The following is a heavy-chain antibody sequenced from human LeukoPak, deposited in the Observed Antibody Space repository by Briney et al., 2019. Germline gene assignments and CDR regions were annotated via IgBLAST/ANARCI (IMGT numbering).Heavy chain of an antibody. D-gene: IGHD3-22*01. V-gene: IGHV1-2*02. CDR1: GYTFTGYY. CDR2: INPNSGGT. CDR3: ARDQRNYYDSSGYWANGVDY. J-gene: IGHJ4*02. Sequence: ASVKVSCKASGYTFTGYYMHWVRQAPGQGLERMGWINPNSGGTNCAQKFQGRVTMTRDTSISTAYMELSRLRSDDTAVYYCARDQRNYYDSSGYWANGVDYWGQGTLVTVSS.